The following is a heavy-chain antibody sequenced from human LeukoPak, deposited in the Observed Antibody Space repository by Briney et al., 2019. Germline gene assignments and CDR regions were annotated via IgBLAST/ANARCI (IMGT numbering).Heavy chain of an antibody. CDR1: GFIFNNYA. V-gene: IGHV3-9*01. D-gene: IGHD3-3*01. CDR2: ISWNSGTI. Sequence: SGRSLRLSCAGSGFIFNNYAMHWVRQPPGKGLEWVSGISWNSGTIDYVDSVKGRFTISRDNAKNSLYLQMNSLRAEDTAVYYCARDSSPYDFWSGYYPYWGQGTLVTVSS. J-gene: IGHJ4*02. CDR3: ARDSSPYDFWSGYYPY.